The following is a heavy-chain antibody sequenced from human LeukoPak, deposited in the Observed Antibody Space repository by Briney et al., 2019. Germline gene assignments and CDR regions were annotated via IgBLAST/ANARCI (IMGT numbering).Heavy chain of an antibody. J-gene: IGHJ4*02. Sequence: SETLSLTCTVSGGSTSSYYWSWIRQPAGKGLEWIGRIYTSGSTNYNPSLKSRVTMSVDTSKNQFSLKLSSVTAADTAVYYCARVSSSGWRLDYWGQGTLVTVSS. V-gene: IGHV4-4*07. CDR1: GGSTSSYY. CDR3: ARVSSSGWRLDY. D-gene: IGHD6-19*01. CDR2: IYTSGST.